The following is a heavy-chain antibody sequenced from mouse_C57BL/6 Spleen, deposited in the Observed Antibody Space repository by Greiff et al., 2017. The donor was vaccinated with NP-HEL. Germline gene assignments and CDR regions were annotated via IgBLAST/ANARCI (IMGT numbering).Heavy chain of an antibody. CDR2: IDPSDSYT. D-gene: IGHD2-1*01. J-gene: IGHJ4*01. CDR1: GYTFTSYW. Sequence: QVQLQQPGAELVMPGASVKLSCKASGYTFTSYWMHWVKQRPGQGLEWIGEIDPSDSYTNYNQKFKGKSTLTVDKSSSTAYMQLSSLTSEDSAVYYCARHYGNYYAMDYWGQGTSVTVSS. CDR3: ARHYGNYYAMDY. V-gene: IGHV1-69*01.